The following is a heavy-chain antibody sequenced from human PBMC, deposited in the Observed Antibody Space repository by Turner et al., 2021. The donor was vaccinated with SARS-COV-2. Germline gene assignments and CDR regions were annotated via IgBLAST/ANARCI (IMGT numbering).Heavy chain of an antibody. D-gene: IGHD4-17*01. CDR3: ARDVDYFSPIWGSHHYYYGMDV. CDR1: GNTFSTYA. CDR2: IIPIFGTA. J-gene: IGHJ6*02. V-gene: IGHV1-69*01. Sequence: QVQLVQSGAEVKKPGSSVKVSCKASGNTFSTYAISWVRQAPGQGREWMGGIIPIFGTANYAQNFQGRVTITADESSSTAYMELSSLRSEDTAVYYCARDVDYFSPIWGSHHYYYGMDVWGQGTTVTVSS.